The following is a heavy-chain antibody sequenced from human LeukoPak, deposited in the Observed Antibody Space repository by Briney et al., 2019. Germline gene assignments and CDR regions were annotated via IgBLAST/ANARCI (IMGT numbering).Heavy chain of an antibody. CDR3: TADYGLDP. V-gene: IGHV3-15*01. CDR1: GFTFSNAW. J-gene: IGHJ5*02. Sequence: PGGSLRLSCAASGFTFSNAWMTWVRQAPGEGLEWVGRIKSKSSGGTTDYAAPVKGRFTISRDDSENTLYLQMNSLKIEDTGVYYCTADYGLDPWGQGTLVTVSS. D-gene: IGHD4/OR15-4a*01. CDR2: IKSKSSGGTT.